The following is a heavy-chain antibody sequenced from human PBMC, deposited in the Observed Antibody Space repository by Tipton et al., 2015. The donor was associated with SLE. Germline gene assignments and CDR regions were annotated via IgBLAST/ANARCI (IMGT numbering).Heavy chain of an antibody. CDR1: GYSISSGYY. CDR2: IYHSGST. CDR3: ARDMDWSSGWYPLGY. Sequence: TLSLTCAVSGYSISSGYYWGWIRQPPGKGLEWIGSIYHSGSTYYNPSLKSRVTISVDTSKNQFSLKLSSVTAADTAVYYCARDMDWSSGWYPLGYWGQGTLVTVSS. J-gene: IGHJ4*02. V-gene: IGHV4-38-2*02. D-gene: IGHD6-19*01.